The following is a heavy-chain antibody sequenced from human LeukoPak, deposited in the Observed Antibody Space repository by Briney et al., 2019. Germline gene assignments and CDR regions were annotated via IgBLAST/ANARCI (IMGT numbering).Heavy chain of an antibody. CDR2: GSSKSSSTI. D-gene: IGHD5-18*01. Sequence: PAGSLTLTCTASGFSFSSCSMYWVWLRPPPGLGLVWYGSSKSSSTIYYAHSVKGRFTISRDNAKNSLYLQMNSLRAEDTAVYYCASLYGDVDTAMVKADYWGQGTLVTVSS. CDR1: GFSFSSCS. J-gene: IGHJ4*02. V-gene: IGHV3-48*01. CDR3: ASLYGDVDTAMVKADY.